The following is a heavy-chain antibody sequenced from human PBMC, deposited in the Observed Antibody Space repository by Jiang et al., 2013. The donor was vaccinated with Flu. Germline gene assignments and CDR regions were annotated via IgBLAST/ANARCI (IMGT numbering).Heavy chain of an antibody. Sequence: GAEVKKPGASVKVSCKASGGTFSSYAISWVRQAPGQGLEWMGGIIPIFGTANYAQKFQGRVTITADESTSTAYMELSSLRSEDTAVYYCASDYGDYFGNWFDPWGQGTLVTVSS. J-gene: IGHJ5*02. CDR2: IIPIFGTA. D-gene: IGHD4-17*01. CDR1: GGTFSSYA. V-gene: IGHV1-69*13. CDR3: ASDYGDYFGNWFDP.